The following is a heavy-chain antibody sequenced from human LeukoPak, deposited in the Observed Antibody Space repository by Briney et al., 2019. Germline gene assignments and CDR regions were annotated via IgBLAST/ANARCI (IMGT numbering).Heavy chain of an antibody. CDR1: GGSISSYY. V-gene: IGHV4-4*07. CDR3: ARGDFWSGYHDY. CDR2: IYTSGST. D-gene: IGHD3-3*01. J-gene: IGHJ4*02. Sequence: SETLSLTCTVSGGSISSYYWSWIRQPAGKGLEWIGRIYTSGSTNYNPSLKSRVTMSVDTSKNQFSLKLSYVTAADTAVYYCARGDFWSGYHDYWGQGTLVTVSS.